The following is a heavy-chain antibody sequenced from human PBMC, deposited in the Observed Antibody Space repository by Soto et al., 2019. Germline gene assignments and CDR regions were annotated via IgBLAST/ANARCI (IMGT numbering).Heavy chain of an antibody. CDR3: AKDLEAPADMLDP. Sequence: WVTLRLSWAASGFTFSSYAMSWVRQAPGKGLEWVSAISGSGGSTYSADSVKGRFTISRDNSKNTLYLQMKRLSAEDPAVYYWAKDLEAPADMLDPWGQGTLGIVSS. D-gene: IGHD2-2*01. CDR2: ISGSGGST. V-gene: IGHV3-23*01. J-gene: IGHJ5*02. CDR1: GFTFSSYA.